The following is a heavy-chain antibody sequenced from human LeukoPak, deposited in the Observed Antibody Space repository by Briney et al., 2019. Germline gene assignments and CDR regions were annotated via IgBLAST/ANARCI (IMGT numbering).Heavy chain of an antibody. CDR1: GFTFSDYY. CDR3: ARDGSYYYYYYMDV. Sequence: PGGSLRPSCAASGFTFSDYYMSWIRQASGKGLEWVSYISSSGSTIYYADSVKGRFTISRDNAKNSLYLQMNSLRAADTAVYYCARDGSYYYYYYMDVWGKGTTVTVSS. D-gene: IGHD1-1*01. V-gene: IGHV3-11*01. J-gene: IGHJ6*03. CDR2: ISSSGSTI.